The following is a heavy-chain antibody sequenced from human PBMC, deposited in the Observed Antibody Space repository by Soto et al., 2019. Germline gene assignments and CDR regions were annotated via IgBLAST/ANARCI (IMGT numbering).Heavy chain of an antibody. CDR1: GGSFSGYY. CDR3: ARKTGIRYYFEY. Sequence: SETLSLTCAVYGGSFSGYYWSWIRQPPGKGLEWIGEINHSGSTNYNPSLKSRVTLSVDTSKNQFSLKLSSVTAADTAVYYCARKTGIRYYFEYWGQGMLVTVSS. J-gene: IGHJ4*02. V-gene: IGHV4-34*01. D-gene: IGHD3-10*01. CDR2: INHSGST.